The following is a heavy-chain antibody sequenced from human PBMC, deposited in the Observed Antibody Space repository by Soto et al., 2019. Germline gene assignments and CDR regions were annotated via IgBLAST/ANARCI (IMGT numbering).Heavy chain of an antibody. J-gene: IGHJ4*02. CDR3: ARVKFTMVRRVIIYGFDY. Sequence: QVQLVQSGAEVKKPGSSVKVSCKASGGTFSSYAISWVRQAPGQGLEWMGGIIPIFGTANYAQKFQGRVTITADETTSTAYMELSSVGSEDAAVYYSARVKFTMVRRVIIYGFDYWGQGTLVTVSS. CDR1: GGTFSSYA. V-gene: IGHV1-69*01. D-gene: IGHD3-10*01. CDR2: IIPIFGTA.